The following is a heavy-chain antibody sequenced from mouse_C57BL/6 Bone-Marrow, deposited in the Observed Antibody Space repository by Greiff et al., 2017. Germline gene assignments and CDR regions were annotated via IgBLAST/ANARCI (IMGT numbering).Heavy chain of an antibody. CDR2: INPSNGGT. D-gene: IGHD1-1*01. CDR3: ASFITTVGTFDY. V-gene: IGHV1-53*01. Sequence: QVQLQQPGPELVKPGASVKLSCKASGYTFTSYWMHWVKQRPGQGLEWIGNINPSNGGTNDNEKFKSKATLTVDKSYSTAYMQLSSLTSEDSSVYYCASFITTVGTFDYWGQGTTLTVSS. J-gene: IGHJ2*01. CDR1: GYTFTSYW.